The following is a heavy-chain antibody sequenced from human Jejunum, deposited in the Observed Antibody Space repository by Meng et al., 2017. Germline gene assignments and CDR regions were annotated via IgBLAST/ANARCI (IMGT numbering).Heavy chain of an antibody. Sequence: GESLKISCTASGFTFSSYWISWVRQAPGKGLEWVAKIKEDGSEKYYVDSVKGRFTISRDNAKNSLYLQMDSLRVEDTALYFCARCGYQFEYWGQGTLVTVSS. J-gene: IGHJ4*02. CDR2: IKEDGSEK. CDR3: ARCGYQFEY. CDR1: GFTFSSYW. D-gene: IGHD3-16*02. V-gene: IGHV3-7*01.